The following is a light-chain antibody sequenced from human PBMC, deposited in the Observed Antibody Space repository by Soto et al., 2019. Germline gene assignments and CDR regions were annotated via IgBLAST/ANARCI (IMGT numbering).Light chain of an antibody. V-gene: IGKV1-17*03. J-gene: IGKJ4*01. Sequence: VDRVTFTCLSSQGISNSLAWFQQKPGKVPQRLIYGASTLQSGAPSRFSGSASGTAFTLTISSLQPEDFATYYCLQYNSYPITFGGGAKVDFK. CDR3: LQYNSYPIT. CDR2: GAS. CDR1: QGISNS.